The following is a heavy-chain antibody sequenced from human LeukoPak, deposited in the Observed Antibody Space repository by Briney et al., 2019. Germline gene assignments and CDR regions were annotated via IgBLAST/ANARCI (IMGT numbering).Heavy chain of an antibody. CDR1: GGSISSGGYY. V-gene: IGHV4-31*03. CDR2: IYYSGST. D-gene: IGHD3-10*01. CDR3: ARGLGDYNWFDR. J-gene: IGHJ5*02. Sequence: PSQTLSLTCTVSGGSISSGGYYWSWIRQHPGKGLEWIGYIYYSGSTYYNPSLKSRVTISVDTSKNQFSLKLSSVTAAGTAVYYCARGLGDYNWFDRWGQGTLVTVSS.